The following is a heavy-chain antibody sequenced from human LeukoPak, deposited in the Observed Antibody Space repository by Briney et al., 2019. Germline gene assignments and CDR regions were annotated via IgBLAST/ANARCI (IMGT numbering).Heavy chain of an antibody. CDR3: ARDGPRDIVVVPAAIDAGSNNADY. D-gene: IGHD2-2*01. Sequence: ASVKVSCKASGYAFTSYGISWVRQAPGQGLEWMGWISAYNGNTNYAQKLQGRVTMTTDTSTSTAYMELRSLRSDDTAVYYCARDGPRDIVVVPAAIDAGSNNADYWGQGTLVTVSS. V-gene: IGHV1-18*01. J-gene: IGHJ4*02. CDR2: ISAYNGNT. CDR1: GYAFTSYG.